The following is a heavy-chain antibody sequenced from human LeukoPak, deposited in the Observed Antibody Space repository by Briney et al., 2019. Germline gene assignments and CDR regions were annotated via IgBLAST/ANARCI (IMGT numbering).Heavy chain of an antibody. CDR2: IYTSGST. CDR1: GGSISSGSYY. J-gene: IGHJ4*02. D-gene: IGHD6-19*01. V-gene: IGHV4-61*02. Sequence: SETLSLTCTVSGGSISSGSYYWSWIRQPAGKGLEWIGRIYTSGSTNYSPSLKSRVSISLDTSKNQFSLNLSSVTAADTAVYYCARDSHSSGWTYSDSWGQGTLVTVSS. CDR3: ARDSHSSGWTYSDS.